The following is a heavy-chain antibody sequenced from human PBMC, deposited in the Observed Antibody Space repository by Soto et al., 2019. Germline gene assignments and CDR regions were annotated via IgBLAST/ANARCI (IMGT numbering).Heavy chain of an antibody. J-gene: IGHJ4*02. D-gene: IGHD5-18*01. CDR2: ISWDGGST. CDR1: GFTFDDHT. V-gene: IGHV3-43*01. Sequence: GGSLRLSCAASGFTFDDHTMHWVRQAPGKGLEWVSLISWDGGSTYYADSVKGRFTISRDNSKNSLYLQMNSLRTEDTALYYCAKDGGRGYSYGHFDYWGQGTLVTVSS. CDR3: AKDGGRGYSYGHFDY.